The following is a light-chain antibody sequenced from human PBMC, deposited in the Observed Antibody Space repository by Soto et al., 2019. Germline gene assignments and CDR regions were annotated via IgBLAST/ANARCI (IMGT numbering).Light chain of an antibody. J-gene: IGKJ1*01. CDR2: GAS. V-gene: IGKV3-20*01. CDR3: QQYSTSPLT. CDR1: LTVSDNY. Sequence: EIVLTHSPGSLSLSPGERATLSCRASLTVSDNYLAWYQQKAGQAPRLVIYGASSRATGIPDRFSASGSGTDFTLTISRLEPEDFAVYYCQQYSTSPLTFGQGTKVDNK.